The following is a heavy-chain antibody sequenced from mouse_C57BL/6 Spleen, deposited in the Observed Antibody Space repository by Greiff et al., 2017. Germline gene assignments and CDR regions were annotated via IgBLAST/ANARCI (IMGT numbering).Heavy chain of an antibody. CDR2: IYPGDGDT. V-gene: IGHV1-82*01. Sequence: LVESGASVKISCKASGYAFSSSWMNWVKQRPGKGLEWIGRIYPGDGDTNYNGKFKGKATLTADKSSSTAYMQLSSLTSEDSAVYFCARKTANWDGEDYAMDYWGQGTSVTVSS. CDR3: ARKTANWDGEDYAMDY. J-gene: IGHJ4*01. CDR1: GYAFSSSW. D-gene: IGHD4-1*01.